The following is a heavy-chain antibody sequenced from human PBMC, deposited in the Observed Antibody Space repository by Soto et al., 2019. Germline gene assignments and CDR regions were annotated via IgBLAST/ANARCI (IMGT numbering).Heavy chain of an antibody. V-gene: IGHV3-30*18. CDR2: ISYDGSNK. CDR3: TKVLYCSGGTCYSEGFEF. D-gene: IGHD2-15*01. Sequence: GGSLRLSCAASGFTFSSYGMHWVRQAPGKGLEWVAVISYDGSNKYYADSVKGRFTISRDNSKNTLYLQMNSLRAEDTAVYYCTKVLYCSGGTCYSEGFEFWGQGTMVTVSS. CDR1: GFTFSSYG. J-gene: IGHJ3*01.